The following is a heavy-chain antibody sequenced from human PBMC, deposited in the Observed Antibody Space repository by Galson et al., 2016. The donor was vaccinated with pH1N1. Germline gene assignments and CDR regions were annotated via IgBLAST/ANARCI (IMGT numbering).Heavy chain of an antibody. CDR1: GYTFTAYG. CDR2: ISAIXXSP. CDR3: ARTAAAAYFDY. V-gene: IGHV1-18*01. Sequence: SVKVSCKASGYTFTAYGINWVRQAPGQGLEWMGRISAIXXSPSYAQNIQGRVTMTSDPSTNTAYMELGSLLSDDTAVYYCARTAAAAYFDYWGQGTLITVSS. D-gene: IGHD6-25*01. J-gene: IGHJ4*02.